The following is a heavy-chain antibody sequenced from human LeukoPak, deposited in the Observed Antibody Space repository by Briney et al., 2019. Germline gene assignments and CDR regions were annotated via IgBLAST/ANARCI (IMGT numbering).Heavy chain of an antibody. CDR3: AREPYYYYGMDV. Sequence: SETLSLTCTVSGGSISSYYWNWIRQPPGKGLEWIGYIYYSGSTNYNPSLKSRVTISVDTSKNQFSLKLSSVTAADTAVYYCAREPYYYYGMDVWGQGTTVTVSS. CDR2: IYYSGST. V-gene: IGHV4-59*01. J-gene: IGHJ6*02. CDR1: GGSISSYY.